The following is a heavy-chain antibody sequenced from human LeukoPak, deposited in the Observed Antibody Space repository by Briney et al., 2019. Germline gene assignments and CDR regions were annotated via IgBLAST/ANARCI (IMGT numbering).Heavy chain of an antibody. CDR1: GFTFSSYG. Sequence: GGSLRLSCAASGFTFSSYGMQWVRQAPGKGLEWVANIKQDGSEKYYVDSVKGRFTISRDNAKNSLYLQMNSLRAEDTAVYYCARVSGCSSTSCYHDALDIWGQGTMVTVSS. CDR2: IKQDGSEK. D-gene: IGHD2-2*01. CDR3: ARVSGCSSTSCYHDALDI. V-gene: IGHV3-7*01. J-gene: IGHJ3*02.